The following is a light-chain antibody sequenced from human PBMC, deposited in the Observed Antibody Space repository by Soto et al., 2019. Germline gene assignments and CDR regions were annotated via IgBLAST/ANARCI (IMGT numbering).Light chain of an antibody. Sequence: DIRMTQSPSSLSTFVGGRVTITCGSSQSIASDLNWYQHKPGKAPKLLMFGASTLQSGVPSRVSGSGAGTHVTLTITSMQPEDVATYYCQQSHSMPITFGRGTRLEIK. J-gene: IGKJ5*01. V-gene: IGKV1-39*01. CDR2: GAS. CDR1: QSIASD. CDR3: QQSHSMPIT.